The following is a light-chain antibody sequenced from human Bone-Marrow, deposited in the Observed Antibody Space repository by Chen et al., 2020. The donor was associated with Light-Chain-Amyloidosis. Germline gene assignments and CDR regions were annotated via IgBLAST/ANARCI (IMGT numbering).Light chain of an antibody. V-gene: IGLV3-21*02. CDR1: NIGSTS. J-gene: IGLJ3*02. CDR3: QVWDRSSDRPV. CDR2: DDS. Sequence: SFVLTQPSSVSAAPGQTVTTACGGNNIGSTSVHWYQQTPGQAPRLVVYDDSDRPSGIPERLAGSNSGNTATLTISRVEAGDEADYYCQVWDRSSDRPVFGGGTKLTVL.